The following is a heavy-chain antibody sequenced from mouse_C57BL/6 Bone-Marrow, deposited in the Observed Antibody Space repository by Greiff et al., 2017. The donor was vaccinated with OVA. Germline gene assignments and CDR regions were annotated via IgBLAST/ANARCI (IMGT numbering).Heavy chain of an antibody. CDR1: GYTFTSYW. V-gene: IGHV1-69*01. D-gene: IGHD2-3*01. Sequence: VQLQQPGAELVMPGASVKLSCKASGYTFTSYWMHWVKQRPGQGLEWIGEIDPSDSYTNYNQKFKGKSTLTVDKSSSTAYMQLSSLTSEDSAVYYCARNGYYPSYWYFDVWGTGTTVTVSS. CDR2: IDPSDSYT. J-gene: IGHJ1*03. CDR3: ARNGYYPSYWYFDV.